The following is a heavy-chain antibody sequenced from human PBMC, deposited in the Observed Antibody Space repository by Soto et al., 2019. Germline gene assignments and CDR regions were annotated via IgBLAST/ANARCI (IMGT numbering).Heavy chain of an antibody. Sequence: PSETLSLTCAVYGGSFSGYYWGWIRQPPGKGLEWIGEINHSGSTNYNPSLKSRVTISVDTSKNQFSLKLSSVTAADTAVYYCARSGGLTYYYYGMDVWGQGTTVTVSS. CDR1: GGSFSGYY. CDR3: ARSGGLTYYYYGMDV. CDR2: INHSGST. D-gene: IGHD2-8*02. J-gene: IGHJ6*02. V-gene: IGHV4-34*01.